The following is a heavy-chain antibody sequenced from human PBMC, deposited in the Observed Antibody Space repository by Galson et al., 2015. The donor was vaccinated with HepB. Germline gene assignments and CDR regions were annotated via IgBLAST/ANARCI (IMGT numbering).Heavy chain of an antibody. CDR3: AREGRSSWYQRGWFDP. CDR2: INPSGGST. Sequence: SVKVSCKASGYTFTSYYMHWVRQAPGQGLEWMGIINPSGGSTSHAQKFQGRVTMTRDTSTSTVYMELSSLRSEDTAVYYCAREGRSSWYQRGWFDPWGQGTLVTVSS. D-gene: IGHD6-13*01. J-gene: IGHJ5*02. V-gene: IGHV1-46*01. CDR1: GYTFTSYY.